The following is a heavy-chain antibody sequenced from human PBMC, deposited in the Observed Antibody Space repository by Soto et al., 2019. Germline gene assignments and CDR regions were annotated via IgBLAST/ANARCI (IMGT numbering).Heavy chain of an antibody. D-gene: IGHD1-20*01. CDR3: AKEGQMKVSTYLDH. CDR2: ISYEGRNQ. CDR1: GFTFSSYG. V-gene: IGHV3-30*18. J-gene: IGHJ4*02. Sequence: QVQLVESGGDVVQPGRSLRLSCAASGFTFSSYGMQWVRQAPGKGLEWLAVISYEGRNQYYADSAKGRFTISRDNSKNTLYLQMNSLRAEDTAVYYCAKEGQMKVSTYLDHWGQGTLVTVSS.